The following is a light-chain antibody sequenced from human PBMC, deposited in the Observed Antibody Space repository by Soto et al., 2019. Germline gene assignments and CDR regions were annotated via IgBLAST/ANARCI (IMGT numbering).Light chain of an antibody. CDR3: QQYGRSPFT. V-gene: IGKV3-20*01. CDR2: GAS. J-gene: IGKJ3*01. Sequence: EIVLTQSPGTLSLSPGERATLSCRASQSVISSYLAWYQQKPGQAPSLLIYGASSRATGIPGRFSGSGSGTDFTLTISRLEPKDLLVYDYQQYGRSPFTFGPSTKVDSK. CDR1: QSVISSY.